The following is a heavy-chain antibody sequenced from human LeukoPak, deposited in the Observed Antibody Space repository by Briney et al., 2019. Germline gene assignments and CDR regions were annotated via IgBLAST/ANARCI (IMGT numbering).Heavy chain of an antibody. J-gene: IGHJ1*01. D-gene: IGHD6-13*01. CDR2: INHSGST. Sequence: PSETLSLTCAVYGGSFSGYYWSWIRQPPGKGLEGIGEINHSGSTNYNPSLKSRVTISVDTSKNQFSLKLSSVTAADTAVYYCAIEGYSPYSAEYFQHWGQGTLVTVSS. CDR3: AIEGYSPYSAEYFQH. CDR1: GGSFSGYY. V-gene: IGHV4-34*01.